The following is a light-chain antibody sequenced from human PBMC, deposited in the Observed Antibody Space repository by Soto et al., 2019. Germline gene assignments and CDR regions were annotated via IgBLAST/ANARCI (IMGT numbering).Light chain of an antibody. J-gene: IGLJ2*01. CDR2: PDS. V-gene: IGLV3-1*01. Sequence: SSELTQPPSVSVSPGPTASITCSGDKLGDKYACWYQQKPGQSPVLVIYPDSKRPSGIPERFSGSNSGNTATLTIRGTQAMDEADYYCQAWDSSTAVVFGGGTKLTVL. CDR3: QAWDSSTAVV. CDR1: KLGDKY.